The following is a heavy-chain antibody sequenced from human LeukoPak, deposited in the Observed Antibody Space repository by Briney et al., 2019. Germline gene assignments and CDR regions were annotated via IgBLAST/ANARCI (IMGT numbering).Heavy chain of an antibody. CDR3: ASQSYQLLYVGVDLDYFDY. CDR1: GGSISSGGYY. J-gene: IGHJ4*02. CDR2: IYHSGST. V-gene: IGHV4-30-2*03. Sequence: PSQTLSLTCTVSGGSISSGGYYWSWIRQPPGKGLEWIGYIYHSGSTYYNPSLKSRVTISVDTSKNQFSLKLSSVTAADTAVYYCASQSYQLLYVGVDLDYFDYWGQGTLVTVSS. D-gene: IGHD2-2*02.